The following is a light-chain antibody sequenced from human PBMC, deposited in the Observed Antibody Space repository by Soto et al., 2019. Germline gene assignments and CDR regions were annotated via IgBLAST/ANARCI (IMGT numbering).Light chain of an antibody. V-gene: IGLV2-14*01. CDR1: SNDVGGYKF. J-gene: IGLJ1*01. CDR3: SSYTSSGTIV. CDR2: EVS. Sequence: QSALTQPASVSGSPGQSITISCTGTSNDVGGYKFVSWYQQHPGKAPKLMIYEVSNRPSGVSNRFSGSKSGYMASLTISGLQAEDEADYYCSSYTSSGTIVFGAGTKVTVL.